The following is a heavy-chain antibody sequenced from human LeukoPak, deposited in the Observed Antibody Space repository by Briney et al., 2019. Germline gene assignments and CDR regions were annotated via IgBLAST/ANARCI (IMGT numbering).Heavy chain of an antibody. Sequence: SGPTLVNPTETLTLTCTVSGFSLSNARMGVSWIRQPPGKALEWLAHIFSNDEKSYSTSLKSRLTISKDTSKSQVVLTMTNMDPADTATYYCARILGTMIVELGAFDIWGQGTMVTVSS. D-gene: IGHD3-22*01. J-gene: IGHJ3*02. CDR2: IFSNDEK. V-gene: IGHV2-26*01. CDR3: ARILGTMIVELGAFDI. CDR1: GFSLSNARMG.